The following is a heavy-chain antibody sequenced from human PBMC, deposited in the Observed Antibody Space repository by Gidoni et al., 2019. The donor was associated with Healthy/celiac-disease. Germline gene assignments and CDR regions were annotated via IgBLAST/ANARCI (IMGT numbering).Heavy chain of an antibody. CDR2: ISSSSSYI. D-gene: IGHD3-9*01. V-gene: IGHV3-21*01. Sequence: EVQLVESGGGLVKTGGSLRLSCAASGFTFSSYSINWVRQAPGKGLEWVSSISSSSSYIYYADSVKGRFTISRDNAKNSLYLQMNSLRAEDTAVYYCARALYYDILTGYYVDAFDIWGQGTMVTVSS. CDR3: ARALYYDILTGYYVDAFDI. CDR1: GFTFSSYS. J-gene: IGHJ3*02.